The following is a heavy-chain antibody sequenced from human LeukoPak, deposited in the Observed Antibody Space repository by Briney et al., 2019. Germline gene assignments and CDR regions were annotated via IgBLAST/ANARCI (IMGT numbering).Heavy chain of an antibody. D-gene: IGHD3-22*01. J-gene: IGHJ5*02. CDR1: GGSISSYY. CDR3: ARSLGDSSGYYINWFDP. V-gene: IGHV4-59*01. CDR2: IYYSGST. Sequence: SETLSLTCTVSGGSISSYYWSRIRQPPGKGLEWIGYIYYSGSTNYNPSLKSRVTISVDTSKNQFSLKLSSVTAADTAVYYCARSLGDSSGYYINWFDPWGQGTLVTVSS.